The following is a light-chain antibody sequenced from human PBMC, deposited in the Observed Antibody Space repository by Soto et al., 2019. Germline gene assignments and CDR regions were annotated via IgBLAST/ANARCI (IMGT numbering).Light chain of an antibody. CDR1: QGISSA. CDR3: QQFDDYPFP. V-gene: IGKV1D-13*01. Sequence: IQMTQPVSALSATVGDRVTITCRASQGISSALAWYQQTPGRAPKLLIYDASTLESGVPSRFSGSRSGTDFTLTVSSLQPEDFATYYCQQFDDYPFPFGPRTKVDIK. J-gene: IGKJ3*01. CDR2: DAS.